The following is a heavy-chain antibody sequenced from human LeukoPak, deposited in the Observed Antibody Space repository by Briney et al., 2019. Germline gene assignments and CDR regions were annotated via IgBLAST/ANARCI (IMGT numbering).Heavy chain of an antibody. Sequence: SETLSLTCTVSGGSISSYYWSWIRQPPGKGLEWIGYIYYSGSTNYNPSLKSRVTISVDTSKNQFSLKLNSVTAADTAVYFCAREKIAVAGTSNAFDIWGQGTMVTVSS. D-gene: IGHD6-19*01. J-gene: IGHJ3*02. CDR2: IYYSGST. CDR3: AREKIAVAGTSNAFDI. CDR1: GGSISSYY. V-gene: IGHV4-59*01.